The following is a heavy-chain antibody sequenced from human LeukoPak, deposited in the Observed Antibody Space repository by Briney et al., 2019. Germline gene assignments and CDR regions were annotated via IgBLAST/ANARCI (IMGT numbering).Heavy chain of an antibody. V-gene: IGHV4-34*01. J-gene: IGHJ4*02. CDR2: INHSGST. CDR3: ARRPYSSSWYKY. CDR1: GGSISSYY. D-gene: IGHD6-13*01. Sequence: SETLSLTCTVSGGSISSYYWSWIRQPPGKGLEWIGEINHSGSTNYNPSLKSRVTISVDTSKNQFSLKLSSVTAADTAVYYCARRPYSSSWYKYWGQGTLVTVSS.